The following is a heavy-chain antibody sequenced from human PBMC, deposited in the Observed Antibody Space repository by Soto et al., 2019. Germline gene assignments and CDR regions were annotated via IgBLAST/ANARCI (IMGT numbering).Heavy chain of an antibody. CDR3: AMKVAAARPVDV. CDR2: IYYSGST. J-gene: IGHJ6*04. D-gene: IGHD6-6*01. CDR1: GGSISSYY. V-gene: IGHV4-59*01. Sequence: SETLSLTCTVSGGSISSYYWSWIRQPPGKGLEWIGYIYYSGSTNYNPSLKSRVTISVDTSKNQFSLKLSSVTAADTAVYYCAMKVAAARPVDVWGKGTTVTVSS.